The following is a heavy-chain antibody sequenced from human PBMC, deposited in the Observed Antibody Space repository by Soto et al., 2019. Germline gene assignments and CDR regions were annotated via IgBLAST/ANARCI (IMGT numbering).Heavy chain of an antibody. D-gene: IGHD1-26*01. Sequence: GGSLRLSCAASGFTFSSYSMNWVRQAPGKGLEWVSSISSSSSYIYYADSVKGRFTISRDNAKNSLYLQMNSLRAEDTAVYYCARGALRLGDYYYYMDVWGKGTTVTVSS. V-gene: IGHV3-21*01. CDR3: ARGALRLGDYYYYMDV. CDR1: GFTFSSYS. CDR2: ISSSSSYI. J-gene: IGHJ6*03.